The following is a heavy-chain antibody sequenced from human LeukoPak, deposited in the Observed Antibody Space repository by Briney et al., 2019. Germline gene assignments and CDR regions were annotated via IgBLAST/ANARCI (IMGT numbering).Heavy chain of an antibody. D-gene: IGHD1-26*01. V-gene: IGHV3-48*03. J-gene: IGHJ4*02. CDR1: GFTFSSYE. CDR2: ISTSGSTI. Sequence: QTGGSLRLSCAASGFTFSSYEMNWVRQAPGKGLEWVSYISTSGSTIYYADSVKGRFTISRDNAKDSLYLQVSSLRAEDTAVYYCARGNSGTYYPSDNWGQGTLVTVSS. CDR3: ARGNSGTYYPSDN.